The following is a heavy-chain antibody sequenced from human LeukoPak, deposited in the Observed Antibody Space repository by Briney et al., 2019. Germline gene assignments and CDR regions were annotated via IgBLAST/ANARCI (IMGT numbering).Heavy chain of an antibody. CDR2: IYYSGTT. D-gene: IGHD2-2*01. CDR3: ARGPGAMYFDF. CDR1: GGSIISYY. V-gene: IGHV4-59*01. Sequence: SETLSLTCAVSGGSIISYYWSWLRQPPGKGLEWIGYIYYSGTTNYNPSLKSRVTISVDRSKNPFSLKLSSVTAADTAVYYCARGPGAMYFDFWGQGTLVTVSS. J-gene: IGHJ4*02.